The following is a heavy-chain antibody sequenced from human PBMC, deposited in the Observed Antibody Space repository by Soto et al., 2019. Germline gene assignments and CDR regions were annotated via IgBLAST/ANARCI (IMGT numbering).Heavy chain of an antibody. CDR2: INHSGST. J-gene: IGHJ4*02. D-gene: IGHD3-10*01. CDR1: RGSFSGYY. V-gene: IGHV4-34*01. Sequence: PSETLSLTCAVYRGSFSGYYWSCIRQPPGKGLEWIVNINHSGSTYHNPSLKSRVTISVLTSKNQISLRLYSMTAADTAVYYCAKLDFGGVLANWGQGALVTVSS. CDR3: AKLDFGGVLAN.